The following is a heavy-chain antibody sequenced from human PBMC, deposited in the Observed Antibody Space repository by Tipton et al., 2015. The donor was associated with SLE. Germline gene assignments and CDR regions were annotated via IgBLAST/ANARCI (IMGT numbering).Heavy chain of an antibody. Sequence: QSGAEVKKPGASVKVSCKASGYTFTSYYMHWVRQAPGQGLEWMGIINPSGGSTSYAQKFQGRVTMTRDTSTSTVYMELSSLRSEDTAVYYCAVVPAAINAFDIWGQGTMVTVSS. CDR2: INPSGGST. V-gene: IGHV1-46*01. CDR3: AVVPAAINAFDI. CDR1: GYTFTSYY. D-gene: IGHD2-2*02. J-gene: IGHJ3*02.